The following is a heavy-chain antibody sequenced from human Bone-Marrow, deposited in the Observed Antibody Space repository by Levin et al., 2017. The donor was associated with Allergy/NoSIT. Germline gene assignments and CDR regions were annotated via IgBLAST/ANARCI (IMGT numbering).Heavy chain of an antibody. CDR1: GFTFTNYG. CDR2: IRVNKGHT. J-gene: IGHJ6*03. V-gene: IGHV1-18*01. CDR3: ARVDVVVPSAIEDSYYYYYMDV. Sequence: ASVKVSCKTSGFTFTNYGITWVRQAPGQGLEWMGWIRVNKGHTNYAQNLQGRVTMSTDTSTSTAYMELRSLRSDDTAVYYCARVDVVVPSAIEDSYYYYYMDVWGKGTTVTVSS. D-gene: IGHD2-2*01.